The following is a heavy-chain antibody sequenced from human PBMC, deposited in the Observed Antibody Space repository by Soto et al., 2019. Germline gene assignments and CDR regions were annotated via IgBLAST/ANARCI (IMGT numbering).Heavy chain of an antibody. Sequence: QVQLVQSGAEVKKPGASVKVSCEASGYTFTSYDINWVRQATGQGLAWMGWMNPNSGNTGSAQKFQGRVTMTRNTSISTAYMELSSLRSEDTAVYYCVLVPSRWGGMDVWGQGTTVTVSS. CDR3: VLVPSRWGGMDV. CDR1: GYTFTSYD. CDR2: MNPNSGNT. J-gene: IGHJ6*02. D-gene: IGHD2-2*01. V-gene: IGHV1-8*01.